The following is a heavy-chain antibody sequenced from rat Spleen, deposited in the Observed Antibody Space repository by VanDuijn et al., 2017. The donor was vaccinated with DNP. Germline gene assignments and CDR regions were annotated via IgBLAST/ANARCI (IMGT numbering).Heavy chain of an antibody. J-gene: IGHJ4*01. CDR2: ISPSGGST. Sequence: EVQLVESGGGLVQPGRSLKLSCAASGFTSSNYGMHWIRQAPTQGLEWVASISPSGGSTYYQDSVKGRFTISRNNAKSSLYLQMDRLRSEDTATYYCTRRNWEEAMDAWGQGTSVTASS. CDR1: GFTSSNYG. CDR3: TRRNWEEAMDA. D-gene: IGHD5-1*01. V-gene: IGHV5-19*01.